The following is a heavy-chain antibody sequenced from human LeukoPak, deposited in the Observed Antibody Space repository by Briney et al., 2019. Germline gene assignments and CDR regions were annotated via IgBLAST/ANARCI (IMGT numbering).Heavy chain of an antibody. J-gene: IGHJ4*02. CDR1: GFTFSGSA. CDR2: IRSKANSYAT. V-gene: IGHV3-73*01. D-gene: IGHD6-19*01. CDR3: ARGPKYSSGRDLGGVPDY. Sequence: GGSLRLSCAASGFTFSGSAMHWVRQASGKWLEWVGRIRSKANSYATAYAASVKGRFTISRDDSKNTAYLQMNSLRAEDTAVYYCARGPKYSSGRDLGGVPDYWGQGTLVTVSS.